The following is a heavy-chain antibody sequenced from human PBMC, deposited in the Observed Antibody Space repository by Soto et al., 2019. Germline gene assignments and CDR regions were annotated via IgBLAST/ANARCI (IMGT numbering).Heavy chain of an antibody. D-gene: IGHD3-22*01. CDR3: ARGLYYYDSSGYYVNWFDP. Sequence: SETLSLTCAVYGGSFSGYYWSWIRQPPGKGLEWIGEINHSGSTNYNPSLKSRVTISVDTSKNQFSLKLSSVTAADTAVYYCARGLYYYDSSGYYVNWFDPWGQGTLVTVSS. V-gene: IGHV4-34*01. CDR1: GGSFSGYY. J-gene: IGHJ5*02. CDR2: INHSGST.